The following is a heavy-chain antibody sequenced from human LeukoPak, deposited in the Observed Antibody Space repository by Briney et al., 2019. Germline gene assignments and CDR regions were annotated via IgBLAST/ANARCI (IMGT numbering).Heavy chain of an antibody. CDR1: GYTFTSYG. CDR2: ISAYNGNT. Sequence: ASVKVSCKASGYTFTSYGISWVRQAPGQGLEWMGWISAYNGNTNYAQRLQGRVTMTTDTSTSTAYMELRSLRSDDTAVYYCARADSSGYYELNWGQGTLVTVSS. J-gene: IGHJ4*02. V-gene: IGHV1-18*01. D-gene: IGHD3-22*01. CDR3: ARADSSGYYELN.